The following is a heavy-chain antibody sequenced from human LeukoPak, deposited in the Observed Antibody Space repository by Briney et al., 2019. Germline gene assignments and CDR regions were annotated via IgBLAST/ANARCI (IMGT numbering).Heavy chain of an antibody. CDR1: GFTFSSYS. CDR3: ANERAYYGSGKFDY. J-gene: IGHJ4*02. CDR2: ISSSSSYI. V-gene: IGHV3-21*01. Sequence: PGGSLRLSCAASGFTFSSYSMNWVRQAPGKGLEWVSSISSSSSYIYYADSVKGRFTISRDNAKNSLYLQMNSLRAEDTAVYYCANERAYYGSGKFDYWGQGTLVTVSS. D-gene: IGHD3-10*01.